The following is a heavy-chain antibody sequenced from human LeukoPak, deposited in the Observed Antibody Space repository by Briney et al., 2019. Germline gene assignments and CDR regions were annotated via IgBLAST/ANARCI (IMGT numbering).Heavy chain of an antibody. CDR3: TTDGGSDLDYYYYYMDV. CDR1: GFTFSNAW. V-gene: IGHV3-15*01. Sequence: GGSLRLSCAASGFTFSNAWMSWVRQAPGKGLEWVGRIKSKTDGGTTDYAAPVKGRFTISRDDSKNTLYLQMNSLKTEDTAVYYCTTDGGSDLDYYYYYMDVWGKGTTVTVSS. J-gene: IGHJ6*03. D-gene: IGHD6-25*01. CDR2: IKSKTDGGTT.